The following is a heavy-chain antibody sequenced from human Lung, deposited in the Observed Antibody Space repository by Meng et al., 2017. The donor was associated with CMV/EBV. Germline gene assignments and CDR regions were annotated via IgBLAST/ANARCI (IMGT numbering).Heavy chain of an antibody. CDR3: AKDSFYASGSYYNYPYYLDS. Sequence: SLKISCAASGFNFDGYAMHWVRQAPGKGLEWVSSINWNSGSVGYGDSVKGRFTISRDNAKSSLYLQMNSLRAEDTALYFCAKDSFYASGSYYNYPYYLDSWGQGTLVTVPS. V-gene: IGHV3-9*01. CDR1: GFNFDGYA. J-gene: IGHJ4*02. CDR2: INWNSGSV. D-gene: IGHD3-10*01.